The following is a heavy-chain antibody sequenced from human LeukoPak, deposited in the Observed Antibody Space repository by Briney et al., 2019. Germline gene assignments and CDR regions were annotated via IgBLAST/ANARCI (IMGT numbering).Heavy chain of an antibody. CDR3: AREISMVRGVIFHYYYYMDV. V-gene: IGHV4-39*07. Sequence: SETLSLTCTVSGGSISSSSYYWGWIRQPPGKGLEWIGSIYYSGSTYYNPSLKSRVTISVDTSKNQFSLKLSSVTAADTAVYYCAREISMVRGVIFHYYYYMDVWGKGTTVTVSS. CDR1: GGSISSSSYY. CDR2: IYYSGST. D-gene: IGHD3-10*01. J-gene: IGHJ6*03.